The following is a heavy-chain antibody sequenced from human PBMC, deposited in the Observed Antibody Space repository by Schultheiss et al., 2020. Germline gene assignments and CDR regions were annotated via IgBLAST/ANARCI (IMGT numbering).Heavy chain of an antibody. CDR2: IYYSGST. V-gene: IGHV4-59*01. Sequence: SATLSLTCAVYGGSFSGYYWSWIRQPPGKGLEWIGYIYYSGSTNYNPSLKSRVTISVDTSKNQFSLKLSSVTAADTAVYYCARDIYDILTGDYYGMDVWGQGTTVTVSS. D-gene: IGHD3-9*01. CDR3: ARDIYDILTGDYYGMDV. J-gene: IGHJ6*02. CDR1: GGSFSGYY.